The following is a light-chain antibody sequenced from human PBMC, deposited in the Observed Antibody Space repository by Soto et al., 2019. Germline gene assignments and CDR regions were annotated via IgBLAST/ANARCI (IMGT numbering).Light chain of an antibody. CDR3: QHYGTSPGT. Sequence: EIVLTQSPGTLSLSPGERATLSCRASQSIDSNYLGWYQQKPGQTPRLLIYGASSRATGIPDRLSGSGSGTDFTLTISRLEPEDFAVYYCQHYGTSPGTFGQGTKVDI. CDR2: GAS. CDR1: QSIDSNY. V-gene: IGKV3-20*01. J-gene: IGKJ1*01.